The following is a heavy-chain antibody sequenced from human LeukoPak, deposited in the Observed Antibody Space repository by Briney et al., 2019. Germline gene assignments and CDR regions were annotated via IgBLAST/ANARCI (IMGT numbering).Heavy chain of an antibody. D-gene: IGHD6-19*01. Sequence: GGSLRLSCAASGFTFSTYSLHWVRQAPGRGLEWVSAFDTGFGTYYPDSLKGRFTISRDNSKNSLFLQMNSLRAEVTAVYYCGRSSGWWSLDYWGQGTLVTVSS. J-gene: IGHJ4*02. V-gene: IGHV3-23*01. CDR3: GRSSGWWSLDY. CDR1: GFTFSTYS. CDR2: FDTGFGT.